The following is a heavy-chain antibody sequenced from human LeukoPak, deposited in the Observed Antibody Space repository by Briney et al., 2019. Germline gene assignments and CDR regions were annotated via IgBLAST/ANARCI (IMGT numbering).Heavy chain of an antibody. CDR1: GFTFSNYN. D-gene: IGHD3-3*01. CDR2: ISSTSNTI. V-gene: IGHV3-48*01. J-gene: IGHJ4*02. Sequence: PGGSLRLSCAASGFTFSNYNMNWVRQAPGKGLEWVSFISSTSNTIYYADSVKGRFTISRDNAKNSLYLQMNSLRAEDTAGYYCAREEWFDYWGQGTVVTVFS. CDR3: AREEWFDY.